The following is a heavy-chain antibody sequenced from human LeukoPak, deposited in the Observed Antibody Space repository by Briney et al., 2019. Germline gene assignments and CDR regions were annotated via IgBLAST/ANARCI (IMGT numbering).Heavy chain of an antibody. CDR2: ISGSGGSA. V-gene: IGHV3-23*01. CDR3: TKVGYCTGSSCYNLEY. D-gene: IGHD2-15*01. CDR1: GFTFSSYA. Sequence: AGGSLRLSCAAPGFTFSSYAMSWVRQAPGKGLEWVSAISGSGGSAYYTDSVKGRFTISRDNSKNTLYLQMNSLRAEDTAVYFCTKVGYCTGSSCYNLEYWGQGTLVTASS. J-gene: IGHJ4*02.